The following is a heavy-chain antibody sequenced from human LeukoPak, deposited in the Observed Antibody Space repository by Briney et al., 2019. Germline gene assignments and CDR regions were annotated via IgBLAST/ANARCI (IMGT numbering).Heavy chain of an antibody. CDR2: ISSTIEYI. V-gene: IGHV3-21*01. D-gene: IGHD3-10*01. CDR1: GLTFSSSS. CDR3: VGSRGKRITMFRVFDF. J-gene: IGHJ4*02. Sequence: GGSLRLSCVVSGLTFSSSSMAWVRQAPGEGLEWVSSISSTIEYIFQKGSLKGRLTISTDNAKNAMFLQMNRLQAGNMFGYSCVGSRGKRITMFRVFDFWGQGTLVSVSS.